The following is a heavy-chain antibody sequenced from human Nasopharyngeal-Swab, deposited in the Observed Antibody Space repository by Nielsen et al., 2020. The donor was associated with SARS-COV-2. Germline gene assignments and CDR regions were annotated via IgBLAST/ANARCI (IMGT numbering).Heavy chain of an antibody. V-gene: IGHV3-30*03. CDR3: AFGAFYFDH. CDR2: ISYDGNEN. D-gene: IGHD3-3*01. J-gene: IGHJ4*02. Sequence: WIRQPPGKGLEWVALISYDGNENYYADSLKGRFTISRDNAKNALYLQENSLRSEDTAVYYCAFGAFYFDHWGQGTLVTVSS.